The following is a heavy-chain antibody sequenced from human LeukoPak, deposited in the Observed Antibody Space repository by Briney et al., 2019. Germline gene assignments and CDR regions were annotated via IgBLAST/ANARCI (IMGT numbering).Heavy chain of an antibody. CDR3: ARAVAAGDAFDI. J-gene: IGHJ3*02. V-gene: IGHV1-69*06. CDR1: GGTFSSYA. D-gene: IGHD6-13*01. Sequence: SVKVSCKASGGTFSSYAISWVRQAPGQGLEWMGWIIPIFGTANYAQKFQGRVTITADKSTSTAYMELSSLKSEDTAVYYCARAVAAGDAFDIWGQGTMVTVSS. CDR2: IIPIFGTA.